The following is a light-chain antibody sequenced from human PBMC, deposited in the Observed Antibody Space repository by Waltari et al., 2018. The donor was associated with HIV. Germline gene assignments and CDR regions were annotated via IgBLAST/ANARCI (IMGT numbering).Light chain of an antibody. CDR1: QSIINN. J-gene: IGKJ4*01. CDR2: AAS. Sequence: EIVMTQSPATLSVSPGERATLSCRASQSIINNLAWYQHKPGQAPRLLISAASTRATGFPARFSGSGWGTEFTLTISSLQSDDSAVYYCQQYNNWPLTFGGGTKVEIK. CDR3: QQYNNWPLT. V-gene: IGKV3-15*01.